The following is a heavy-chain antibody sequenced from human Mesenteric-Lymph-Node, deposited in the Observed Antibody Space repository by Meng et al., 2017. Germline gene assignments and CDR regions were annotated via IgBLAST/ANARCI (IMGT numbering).Heavy chain of an antibody. Sequence: EVQLLEPGGGLVQPGGSLRLSCAASGFTFSSYGMSWVRQAPGKGLEWVSAISGSGGSTYYADSVKGRFTISRDNSKNTLYLQMNSLRAEDTAVYYCVSTVTPNFYYFDYWGQGTLVTVSS. CDR2: ISGSGGST. D-gene: IGHD4-17*01. J-gene: IGHJ4*02. CDR1: GFTFSSYG. CDR3: VSTVTPNFYYFDY. V-gene: IGHV3-23*01.